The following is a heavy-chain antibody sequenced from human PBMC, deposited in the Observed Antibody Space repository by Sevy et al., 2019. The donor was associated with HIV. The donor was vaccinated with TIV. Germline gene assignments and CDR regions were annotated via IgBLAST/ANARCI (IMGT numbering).Heavy chain of an antibody. D-gene: IGHD3-16*01. CDR2: ISGSGGST. CDR3: AKDLGSPRPYYYYGMDV. CDR1: GFTFSSYA. J-gene: IGHJ6*02. V-gene: IGHV3-23*01. Sequence: GGSLRLSCAASGFTFSSYAMSWVRQAPGKGLEWVSAISGSGGSTYYADSVKGRFTISRDNSKNTLYLQMNSLRAEDMAVYYCAKDLGSPRPYYYYGMDVWGQGTTVTVSS.